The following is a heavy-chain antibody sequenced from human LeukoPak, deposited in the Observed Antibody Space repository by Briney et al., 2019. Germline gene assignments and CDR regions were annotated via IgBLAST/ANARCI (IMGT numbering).Heavy chain of an antibody. CDR3: AREADAFAI. V-gene: IGHV3-30*02. Sequence: GGSLRLSCAASGFTFSSYGMHWVRQAPGKGLEWVAFIRYDESNKYSADSVKGRFTVSRDNAKNILYLQMNSLRAKDTAVYYCAREADAFAIWGQGTMVTVSS. CDR2: IRYDESNK. J-gene: IGHJ3*02. CDR1: GFTFSSYG.